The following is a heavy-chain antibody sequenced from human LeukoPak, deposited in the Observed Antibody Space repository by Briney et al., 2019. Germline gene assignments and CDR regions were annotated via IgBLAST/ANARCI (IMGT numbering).Heavy chain of an antibody. CDR1: GFTFSRYG. CDR2: ISYDGTTT. D-gene: IGHD2-21*02. J-gene: IGHJ4*02. Sequence: GGSLRLSCAASGFTFSRYGMHWVRQAPGKGLEWVADISYDGTTTYYADSVKGRFTISRDNSKNTLYVQMNSLRVEDSAVYYCAEDSGDWNFDYWGQGTLVTVSS. V-gene: IGHV3-30*18. CDR3: AEDSGDWNFDY.